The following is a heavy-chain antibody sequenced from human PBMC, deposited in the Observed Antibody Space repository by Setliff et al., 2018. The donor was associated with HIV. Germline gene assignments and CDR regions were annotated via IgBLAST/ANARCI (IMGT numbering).Heavy chain of an antibody. V-gene: IGHV1-18*01. CDR2: TSAYNGNT. CDR3: ARAEGRAVAGLRDAFDI. CDR1: GYTFTSYG. J-gene: IGHJ3*02. D-gene: IGHD6-19*01. Sequence: GASVKVSCKASGYTFTSYGISWVRQAPGQGLEWMGWTSAYNGNTNYAQKLQGRVTMTTDTSTSTAYMELRSLRSDDTAVYYCARAEGRAVAGLRDAFDIWGQGTMVT.